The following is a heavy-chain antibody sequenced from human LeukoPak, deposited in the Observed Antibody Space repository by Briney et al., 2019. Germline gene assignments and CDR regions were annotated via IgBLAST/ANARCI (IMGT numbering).Heavy chain of an antibody. J-gene: IGHJ5*02. CDR3: ARTGIAARPTVWFDP. D-gene: IGHD6-6*01. V-gene: IGHV3-74*01. CDR1: GFTFSNYW. Sequence: PGGSLRLSCAASGFTFSNYWMHWVRQAPGKGLVWVSYINSDGSSTNYADSVKGRFTISRDNAKNTLYLQMNSLRAEDTALYYCARTGIAARPTVWFDPWGQGTLVTVS. CDR2: INSDGSST.